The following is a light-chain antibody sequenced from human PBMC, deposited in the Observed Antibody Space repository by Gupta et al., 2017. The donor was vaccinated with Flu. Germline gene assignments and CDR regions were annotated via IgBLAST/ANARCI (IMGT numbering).Light chain of an antibody. Sequence: SGHSSYDIAWHQQQQEKGPRYLMKLNSDGSHSKGDGIPDRFSGSSSGAERYLTISSLQSEDEADYYCQTWGTGIRVFGGGTKLTVL. CDR2: LNSDGSH. CDR3: QTWGTGIRV. J-gene: IGLJ3*02. V-gene: IGLV4-69*01. CDR1: SGHSSYD.